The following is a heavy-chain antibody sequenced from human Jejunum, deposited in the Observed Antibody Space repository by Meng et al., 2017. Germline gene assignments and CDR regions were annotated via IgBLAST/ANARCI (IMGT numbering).Heavy chain of an antibody. CDR1: GFTFSSFW. V-gene: IGHV3-74*01. Sequence: GESLKISCAASGFTFSSFWMHWVRQAPGKGLVWVSHINTHGSTTNPADSVKGRFTISRDKAKNTLYLQMTNLRAADTAVYYCVRSGGYLDYWGQGTLVTVSS. CDR3: VRSGGYLDY. J-gene: IGHJ4*02. CDR2: INTHGSTT. D-gene: IGHD2-8*02.